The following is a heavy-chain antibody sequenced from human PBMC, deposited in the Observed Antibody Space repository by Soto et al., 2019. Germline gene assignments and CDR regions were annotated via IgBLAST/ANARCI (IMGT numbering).Heavy chain of an antibody. V-gene: IGHV4-31*03. J-gene: IGHJ6*03. CDR3: ARESVPSGYDFDYYYYYMDV. CDR2: IYYSGST. CDR1: GGSISSGGYY. Sequence: QVQLQESGPGLVKPSQTLSLTCTVSGGSISSGGYYWSWIRQRPGKGLEWIGYIYYSGSTYYNPSLKSRVTISVATSKNQFSLKLSSVTAADTAVYYCARESVPSGYDFDYYYYYMDVWGKGTTVTVSS. D-gene: IGHD5-12*01.